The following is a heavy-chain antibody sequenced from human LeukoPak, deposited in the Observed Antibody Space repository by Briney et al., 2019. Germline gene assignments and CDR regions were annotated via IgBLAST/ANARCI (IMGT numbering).Heavy chain of an antibody. D-gene: IGHD3-3*01. CDR1: GYSISSGYY. Sequence: SETLSLTCTVSGYSISSGYYWGWIRQPPGKGLEWIGSIYHSGSTYYNPSLKSRVTISVDTSKNQFSLKLSSVTAADTAVYYCARWSGDAFDIWGQGTMVTVSS. CDR3: ARWSGDAFDI. CDR2: IYHSGST. J-gene: IGHJ3*02. V-gene: IGHV4-38-2*02.